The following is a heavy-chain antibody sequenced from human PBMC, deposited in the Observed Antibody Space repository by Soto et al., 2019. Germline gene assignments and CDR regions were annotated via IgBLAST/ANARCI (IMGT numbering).Heavy chain of an antibody. CDR2: INPSGGST. Sequence: ASVKVSCKASGYTFTSYYMQWVRQAPGQGLEWMGIINPSGGSTTYAQKCQSRVTMTRDTSTSTVYMELSSLRSEDTAVYYCARAAYDTSXHHRSSFDYWGQGTLVTVSS. D-gene: IGHD3-22*01. V-gene: IGHV1-46*01. CDR1: GYTFTSYY. J-gene: IGHJ4*02. CDR3: ARAAYDTSXHHRSSFDY.